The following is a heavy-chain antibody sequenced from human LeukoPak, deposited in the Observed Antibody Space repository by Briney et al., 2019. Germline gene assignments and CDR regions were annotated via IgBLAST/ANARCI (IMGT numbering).Heavy chain of an antibody. J-gene: IGHJ4*02. V-gene: IGHV4-39*01. CDR2: IYYSGST. Sequence: PSETLSLTCTVAGGSISSYHWNWIRRPPGKGLEWIGSIYYSGSTYYNPSLKSRVTISVDRSKNQFSLKLSSVTAADTAVYYCARLLYYYDSSGYPDYWGQGTLVTVSS. CDR3: ARLLYYYDSSGYPDY. D-gene: IGHD3-22*01. CDR1: GGSISSYH.